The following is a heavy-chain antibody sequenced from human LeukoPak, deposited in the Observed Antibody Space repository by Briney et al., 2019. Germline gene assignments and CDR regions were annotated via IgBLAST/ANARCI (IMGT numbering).Heavy chain of an antibody. J-gene: IGHJ5*02. CDR1: GYTFNTYN. CDR3: ARDARDVLLWFGEFFP. D-gene: IGHD3-10*01. CDR2: ISTYNDNT. Sequence: ASVKVSCKASGYTFNTYNINWVRQAPGQGLEWMGWISTYNDNTNYAQKFQGRVAMTTDTSTNTAYMELRSLTSDDTAIYYCARDARDVLLWFGEFFPWGQGTLVTVSS. V-gene: IGHV1-18*01.